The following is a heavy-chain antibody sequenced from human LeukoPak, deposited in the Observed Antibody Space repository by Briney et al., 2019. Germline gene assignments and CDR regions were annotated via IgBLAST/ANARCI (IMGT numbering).Heavy chain of an antibody. CDR2: ISAYNGNT. CDR3: ARVGWNYASRMLSY. D-gene: IGHD1-7*01. V-gene: IGHV1-18*01. Sequence: ASVKVSCKASGYTFTSYGISWVRQAPGQGLEWMGWISAYNGNTNYAQKLQGRVTMTSDTSTSTAYMELRSLRSDDTAVYYCARVGWNYASRMLSYWGQGTLVTVSS. J-gene: IGHJ4*02. CDR1: GYTFTSYG.